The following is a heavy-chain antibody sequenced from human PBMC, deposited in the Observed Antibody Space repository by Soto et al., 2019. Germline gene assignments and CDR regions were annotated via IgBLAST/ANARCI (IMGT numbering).Heavy chain of an antibody. CDR2: INAGNGST. CDR3: AGPRYYDFWSGYPPRYYGMDV. D-gene: IGHD3-3*01. V-gene: IGHV1-3*01. CDR1: GYTFTSYA. Sequence: ASVKVSCKASGYTFTSYAMHWVRQAPGQRLEWMGWINAGNGSTKYSQKFQGRVTITRDTSASTAYMELSSLRSEDTAVYYCAGPRYYDFWSGYPPRYYGMDVWGQGTTVTVSS. J-gene: IGHJ6*02.